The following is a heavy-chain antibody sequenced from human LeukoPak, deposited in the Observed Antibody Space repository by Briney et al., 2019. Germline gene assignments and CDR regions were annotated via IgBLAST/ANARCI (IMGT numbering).Heavy chain of an antibody. CDR3: ARVRVGATSISFDY. Sequence: GGSLRLSCAASRFTFSTYWMTWVRQAPGKGLEWVANIKQDGSEKYYVDSVKGRFTISRDNAKNSLYLQMNSLRAEDTAVYYCARVRVGATSISFDYWGQGTLVTVSS. CDR2: IKQDGSEK. CDR1: RFTFSTYW. V-gene: IGHV3-7*01. J-gene: IGHJ4*02. D-gene: IGHD1-26*01.